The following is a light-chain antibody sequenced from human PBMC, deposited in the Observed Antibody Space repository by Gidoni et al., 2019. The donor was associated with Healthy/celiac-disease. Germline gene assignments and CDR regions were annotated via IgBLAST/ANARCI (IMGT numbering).Light chain of an antibody. J-gene: IGKJ1*01. Sequence: EIVLTQSPGTLSLSPGERATLPCRASQSVSSTYLAWYQQKPGQAPRLLIYGASIRATGIPDRFSGSGSGTDFTLTISRLEPEDFAVYYCQQYVNSPKTFGQGTKVDI. V-gene: IGKV3-20*01. CDR2: GAS. CDR3: QQYVNSPKT. CDR1: QSVSSTY.